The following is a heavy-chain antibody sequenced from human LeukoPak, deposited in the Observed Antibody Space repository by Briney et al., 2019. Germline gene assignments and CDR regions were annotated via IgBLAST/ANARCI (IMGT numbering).Heavy chain of an antibody. Sequence: GGSLRLSCVASRFNFRNYGMHWVRQAPGKGLEWVAVMSYDGNNKYYADSVKGRFTVSRDKNTLYLQLNSLRPEDTAVYYCAKDRGGPGAYYFDYWGQGTLVTVSS. CDR2: MSYDGNNK. V-gene: IGHV3-30*18. CDR1: RFNFRNYG. CDR3: AKDRGGPGAYYFDY. D-gene: IGHD2-15*01. J-gene: IGHJ4*02.